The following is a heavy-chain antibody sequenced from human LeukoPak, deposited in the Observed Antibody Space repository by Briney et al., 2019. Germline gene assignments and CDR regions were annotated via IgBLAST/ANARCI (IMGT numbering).Heavy chain of an antibody. J-gene: IGHJ4*02. D-gene: IGHD2-15*01. V-gene: IGHV4-31*03. Sequence: SQTLSLTCSVSGGSISSGGHYWSWIRQHPGQGLEWIGYIYYSGSTYYNPSLKSRVNISMDTSKNQSSLKVNSVTAADTAVYYCARDLVVWGQGTLVTVSS. CDR2: IYYSGST. CDR1: GGSISSGGHY. CDR3: ARDLVV.